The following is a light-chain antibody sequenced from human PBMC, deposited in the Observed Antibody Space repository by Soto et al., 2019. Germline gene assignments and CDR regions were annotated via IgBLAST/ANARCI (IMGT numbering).Light chain of an antibody. CDR2: GAS. CDR1: QSIVSTA. CDR3: QYYGSSTGFT. V-gene: IGKV3-20*01. Sequence: EIVLTQSPGTLSLSPGERATLSCRASQSIVSTAVVWYQKKPGQAPRLLIYGASNRGPGIPDRFSGSGAGTDFTLTISRLDPEDFAVYYCQYYGSSTGFTFGPGTKVDIK. J-gene: IGKJ3*01.